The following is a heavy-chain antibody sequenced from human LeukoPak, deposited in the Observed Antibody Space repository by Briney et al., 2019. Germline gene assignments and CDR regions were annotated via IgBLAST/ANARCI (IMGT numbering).Heavy chain of an antibody. Sequence: GGSLRLSCAASGFTFSSYWMSWVRQAPGKGLEWVANIKQDGSEKYYVDSVKGRFTISRDNAKNSLYLQMNSLRVEDMAVYYCYGYGSGSYSGYWGQGTLVTVSS. V-gene: IGHV3-7*01. D-gene: IGHD3-10*01. CDR1: GFTFSSYW. CDR2: IKQDGSEK. J-gene: IGHJ4*02. CDR3: YGYGSGSYSGY.